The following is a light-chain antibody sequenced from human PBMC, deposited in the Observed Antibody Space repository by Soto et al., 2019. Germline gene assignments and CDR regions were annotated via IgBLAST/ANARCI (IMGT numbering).Light chain of an antibody. J-gene: IGKJ1*01. CDR3: QQYNNWPPWT. CDR1: QSVSSN. V-gene: IGKV3-15*01. CDR2: GAS. Sequence: EMVMTQSPATLSVSPGDRATLSCRASQSVSSNLAWYQQKPGQAPRLIIYGASTRATGIPARFSGSGSGTEFTLTISSLQSEDFAVYYCQQYNNWPPWTFGQGTKVDIK.